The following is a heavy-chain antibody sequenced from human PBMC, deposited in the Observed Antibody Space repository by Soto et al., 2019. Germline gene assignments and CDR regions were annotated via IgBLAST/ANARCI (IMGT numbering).Heavy chain of an antibody. Sequence: QVQLVESGGGVVQPGRSLRLSCAASGLTFSNYGMHWVRQAPGKGLEWVAIIWYDGSNKDYADSVKGRFTISRDNSKNTVYLQMNSLRAEDTAVYYCARNKDWYFDLWGRGTLVTVSS. CDR3: ARNKDWYFDL. V-gene: IGHV3-33*01. J-gene: IGHJ2*01. CDR2: IWYDGSNK. CDR1: GLTFSNYG.